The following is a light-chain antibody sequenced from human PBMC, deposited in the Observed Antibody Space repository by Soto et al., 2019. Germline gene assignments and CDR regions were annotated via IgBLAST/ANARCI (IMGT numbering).Light chain of an antibody. Sequence: DIVMTQSPDSLAVSLGERATINCKSSQSVLYSSNNKNYLAWYQQKPGQPPKLLIYWASTRESGVPDRFSGSASGTDFTLTISSLQAEDVAVYYCQQYYSTPSGTFGQGTKVEIK. V-gene: IGKV4-1*01. CDR3: QQYYSTPSGT. CDR2: WAS. J-gene: IGKJ1*01. CDR1: QSVLYSSNNKNY.